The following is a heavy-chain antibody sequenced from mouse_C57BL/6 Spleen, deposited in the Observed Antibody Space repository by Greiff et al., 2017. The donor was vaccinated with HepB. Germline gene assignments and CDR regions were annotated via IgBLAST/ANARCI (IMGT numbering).Heavy chain of an antibody. CDR3: AKEEGYDYDEGWYFDV. CDR1: GFNFSDYY. Sequence: EVKLVESEGGLVQPGSSMKLSCTASGFNFSDYYMAWVRQVPEKGLEWVANINYDGSSTYYLDSLKSRFIISRDNAKNILYLQMSSLKSEDTATYYCAKEEGYDYDEGWYFDVWGTGTTVTVSS. V-gene: IGHV5-16*01. J-gene: IGHJ1*03. D-gene: IGHD2-4*01. CDR2: INYDGSST.